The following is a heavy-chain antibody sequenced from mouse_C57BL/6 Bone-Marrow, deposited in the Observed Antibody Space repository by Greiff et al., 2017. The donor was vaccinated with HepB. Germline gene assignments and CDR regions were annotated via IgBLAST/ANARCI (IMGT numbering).Heavy chain of an antibody. Sequence: EVQLQQSGAELVRPGASVKLSCTASGFNIKDDYMHWGKQRPEQGLEWIGWSDPENGDTEYASKFQGKATITADTSSNTAYLQLSSLTSEDTAVYYCTTERVWGVTTWVDYWGQGTSVTVSS. CDR1: GFNIKDDY. D-gene: IGHD2-2*01. J-gene: IGHJ4*01. CDR3: TTERVWGVTTWVDY. V-gene: IGHV14-4*01. CDR2: SDPENGDT.